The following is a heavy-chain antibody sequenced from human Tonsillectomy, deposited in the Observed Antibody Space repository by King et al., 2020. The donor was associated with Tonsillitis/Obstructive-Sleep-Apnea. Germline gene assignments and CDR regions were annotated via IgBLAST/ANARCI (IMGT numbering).Heavy chain of an antibody. CDR2: IKSKTDGGTT. V-gene: IGHV3-15*07. D-gene: IGHD3-22*01. J-gene: IGHJ6*02. CDR3: TAGRVRARGYHDKHYSYYGMDV. Sequence: VQLVESGGGLVKPGGSLRLSCVASGLTFSNAWMNWVRQAPGKGLEWVGRIKSKTDGGTTDYAAPVKGRFTISRDESKNTLYLQMNSLKTEYTALYYCTAGRVRARGYHDKHYSYYGMDVWGQGTTVTVSS. CDR1: GLTFSNAW.